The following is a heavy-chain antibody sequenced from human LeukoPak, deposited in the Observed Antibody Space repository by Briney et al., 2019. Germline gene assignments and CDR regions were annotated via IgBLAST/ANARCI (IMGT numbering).Heavy chain of an antibody. Sequence: GGSLRLSCAASGFTFSSYAMSWVRQAPGKGLEWVSAISGSGGSTYYADSVKGRFTISRDNSKNTLYLQMNSLRAEDTAVYYCAKHADVDVGATRISWFFDYWGQGTLVTVSS. CDR3: AKHADVDVGATRISWFFDY. V-gene: IGHV3-23*01. J-gene: IGHJ4*02. CDR2: ISGSGGST. CDR1: GFTFSSYA. D-gene: IGHD1-26*01.